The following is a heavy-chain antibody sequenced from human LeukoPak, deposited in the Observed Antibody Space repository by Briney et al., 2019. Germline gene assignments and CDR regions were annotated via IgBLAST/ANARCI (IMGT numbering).Heavy chain of an antibody. CDR2: ISGSGGSA. J-gene: IGHJ6*02. D-gene: IGHD2-2*01. Sequence: GGSLRLSCAASGFTFSSYAMSWVRQAPGKGLEWVSAISGSGGSAYYADSVKGRFTISRDNSKNTLYLQMNSLRAEDTAVYYCAKDSVSRPSWDDYYYGMDVWGQGTTVTVSS. CDR1: GFTFSSYA. CDR3: AKDSVSRPSWDDYYYGMDV. V-gene: IGHV3-23*01.